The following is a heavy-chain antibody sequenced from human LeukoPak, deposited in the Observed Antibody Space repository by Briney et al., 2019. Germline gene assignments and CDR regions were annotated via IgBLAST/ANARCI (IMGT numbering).Heavy chain of an antibody. J-gene: IGHJ6*03. CDR1: GGSISSTDW. V-gene: IGHV4-4*02. D-gene: IGHD2-15*01. CDR3: ARAVVVRNRRYYYYYYMDV. Sequence: PSGTLSLTCAVSGGSISSTDWWTWVRQPPGKGLEWIGEINHSGSSNYNPSLKSRVTISVDTSKNQFSLKLSSVTAADTAVYYCARAVVVRNRRYYYYYYMDVWGKGTTVIVSS. CDR2: INHSGSS.